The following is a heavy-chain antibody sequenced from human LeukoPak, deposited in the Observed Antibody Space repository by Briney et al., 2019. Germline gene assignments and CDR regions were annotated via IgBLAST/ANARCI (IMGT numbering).Heavy chain of an antibody. D-gene: IGHD1-14*01. CDR2: IKQDGSEK. Sequence: GGSLRLSCAASGFIFSSYWMSWVRQAPGRGLEWVANIKQDGSEKSYVDSVEGRFTISRDNAKNSLYLQMNSLRAEDTAVYYCARGPGDFDASDIWGQGTMVTVSS. J-gene: IGHJ3*02. CDR3: ARGPGDFDASDI. V-gene: IGHV3-7*03. CDR1: GFIFSSYW.